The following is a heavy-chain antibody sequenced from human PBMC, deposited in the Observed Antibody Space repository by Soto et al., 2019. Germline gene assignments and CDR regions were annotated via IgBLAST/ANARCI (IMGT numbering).Heavy chain of an antibody. Sequence: QVQLVQSGTEVKKPGASVKVSCKASGFTFTSYYMHWVRQAPGQGLEWMGIINPSGGTTTYAQNYQERVTMTRDTSTSTVDMELSSLRSEDTAVYYCAMRSTEGAYYYMDVWGKGTTVTVSS. CDR1: GFTFTSYY. CDR2: INPSGGTT. J-gene: IGHJ6*03. V-gene: IGHV1-46*03. CDR3: AMRSTEGAYYYMDV. D-gene: IGHD2-2*01.